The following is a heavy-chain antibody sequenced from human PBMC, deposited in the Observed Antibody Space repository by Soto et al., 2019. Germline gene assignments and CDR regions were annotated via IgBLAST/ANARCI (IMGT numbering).Heavy chain of an antibody. CDR1: GFTFSSYA. D-gene: IGHD6-13*01. V-gene: IGHV3-48*01. Sequence: GGSMRLSCAASGFTFSSYAMSWVRQAPGKGLEWVSDISSSSSSTKYADSVKGRFTISRDNAKKSLYLQLNSLRVEDTAVYYCARGLGSSWFFLWGQGVLVTVSS. CDR2: ISSSSSST. CDR3: ARGLGSSWFFL. J-gene: IGHJ5*02.